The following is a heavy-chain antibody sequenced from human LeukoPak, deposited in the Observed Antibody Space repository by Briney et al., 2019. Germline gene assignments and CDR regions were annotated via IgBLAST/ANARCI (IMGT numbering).Heavy chain of an antibody. Sequence: SETLSLTCTVSGDSVSSDLCYWGWIRQPPGKGLEWIGNIYYGGYRYYNPSLKSRVTISVDTSKNQFSLKLTSVTAADTAVYYCARLRVVLSGYFDYWGQGTLVTVSS. CDR2: IYYGGYR. CDR3: ARLRVVLSGYFDY. CDR1: GDSVSSDLCY. D-gene: IGHD2-2*01. J-gene: IGHJ4*02. V-gene: IGHV4-39*01.